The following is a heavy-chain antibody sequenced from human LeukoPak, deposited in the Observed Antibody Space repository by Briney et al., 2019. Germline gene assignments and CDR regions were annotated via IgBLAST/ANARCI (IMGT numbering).Heavy chain of an antibody. Sequence: ASVKVSCKASVYTFTSYDINWLRQATGQGLEWMGWMNPNSGNTGYTQKFQGRVTMTRNTSISTAYLEMSSLRSEDTTVYYSARTEHWLVPLYYYYGMDVWGQGTTVTVSS. J-gene: IGHJ6*02. CDR2: MNPNSGNT. CDR1: VYTFTSYD. V-gene: IGHV1-8*01. D-gene: IGHD6-19*01. CDR3: ARTEHWLVPLYYYYGMDV.